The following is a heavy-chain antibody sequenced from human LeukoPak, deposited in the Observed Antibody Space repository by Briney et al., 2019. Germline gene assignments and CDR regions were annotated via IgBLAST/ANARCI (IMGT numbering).Heavy chain of an antibody. J-gene: IGHJ5*02. CDR2: INPNSGGT. V-gene: IGHV1-2*02. CDR3: AVNHYCSSTSCYNWFDP. D-gene: IGHD2-2*01. CDR1: AHSFISFL. Sequence: ASVEVSCKAPAHSFISFLMHWVRQAPGQGLEWMGWINPNSGGTNYAQKFQGRVTMTRDTSISTAYMELSRLRSDDTAVYYCAVNHYCSSTSCYNWFDPWGQGTLVTVSS.